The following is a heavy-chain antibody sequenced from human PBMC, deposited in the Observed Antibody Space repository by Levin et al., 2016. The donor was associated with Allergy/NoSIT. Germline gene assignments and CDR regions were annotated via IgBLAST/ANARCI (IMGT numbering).Heavy chain of an antibody. CDR3: ATHYDSSGYLHPFAYYMDV. D-gene: IGHD3-22*01. CDR2: IYYSGRT. V-gene: IGHV4-39*01. J-gene: IGHJ6*03. CDR1: GDSISSGDYC. Sequence: SETLSLTCTVSGDSISSGDYCWSWIRQHPGKGLEWIGSIYYSGRTYYNPSLKSRVTIFIDTSKNQFTLNLSSVTAADTAVYYCATHYDSSGYLHPFAYYMDVWGKGATVTVSS.